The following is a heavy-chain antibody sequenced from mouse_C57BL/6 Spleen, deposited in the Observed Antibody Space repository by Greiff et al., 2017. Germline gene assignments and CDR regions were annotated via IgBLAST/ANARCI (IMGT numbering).Heavy chain of an antibody. CDR2: INPNNGGT. J-gene: IGHJ4*01. Sequence: EVQLQQSGPELVKPGASVKISCKASGYTFTDYYMNWVKQSHGKSLEWIGDINPNNGGTSYNQKFKGKATLTVDKSSSTAYMELRSLTSEDSAVYYCAGNYAHYYAMDYWGQGTSVTVSS. CDR3: AGNYAHYYAMDY. V-gene: IGHV1-26*01. CDR1: GYTFTDYY. D-gene: IGHD2-1*01.